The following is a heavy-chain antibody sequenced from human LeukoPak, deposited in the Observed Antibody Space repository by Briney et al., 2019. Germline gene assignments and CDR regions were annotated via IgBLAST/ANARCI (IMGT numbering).Heavy chain of an antibody. V-gene: IGHV4-59*08. CDR3: ARLYPRSSTSCSTFDP. D-gene: IGHD2-2*01. J-gene: IGHJ5*02. Sequence: NPSETLSLTCTVSGGSISSYYWSWIRQPPGKGLEWIGYIYYSGSTNYNPSLKSRVTISVDTSKNQFSLKLSSVTAADTAVYYCARLYPRSSTSCSTFDPWGQGTLVTVSS. CDR1: GGSISSYY. CDR2: IYYSGST.